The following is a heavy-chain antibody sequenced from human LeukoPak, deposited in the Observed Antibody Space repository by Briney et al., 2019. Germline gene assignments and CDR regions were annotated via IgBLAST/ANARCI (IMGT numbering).Heavy chain of an antibody. V-gene: IGHV3-21*04. CDR1: GFTFSSYS. J-gene: IGHJ6*03. CDR3: ARDGLNTMVRGKIHYNYMDV. CDR2: ISGSSNYI. D-gene: IGHD3-10*01. Sequence: GGSLRLSCAASGFTFSSYSMNWVRQAPGKGLEWVSCISGSSNYIHYTDSVKGRFTISRDNSKNTLYLQMNSLRAEDTAVYYCARDGLNTMVRGKIHYNYMDVWGKGTTVSIS.